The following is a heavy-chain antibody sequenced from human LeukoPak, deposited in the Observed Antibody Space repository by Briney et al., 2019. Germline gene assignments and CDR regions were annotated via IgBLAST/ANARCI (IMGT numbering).Heavy chain of an antibody. CDR2: IYYSGST. D-gene: IGHD3-9*01. V-gene: IGHV4-39*07. J-gene: IGHJ4*02. CDR3: ARVFGRYYDILTGSAGFDY. CDR1: GGSISSSSYY. Sequence: LETLSLTCTVSGGSISSSSYYWGWIRQPPGKGLEWIGSIYYSGSTYYNPSLKSRVTISVDTSKNQFSLKLSSVTAADTAVYYCARVFGRYYDILTGSAGFDYWGQGTLVTVSS.